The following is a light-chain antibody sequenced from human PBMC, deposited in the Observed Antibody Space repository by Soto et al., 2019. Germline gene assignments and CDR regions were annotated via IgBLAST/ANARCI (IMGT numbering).Light chain of an antibody. J-gene: IGKJ4*01. Sequence: DIQMTQSPSSLSASVGDRVTITSRASQSISNYLNWYQQKPGKAPKLLIYGASNLQSGVPSRFSGSGAGTDFTLTISSLQPEDFATFHCQQSYSSPLTFGGGTKVEIK. CDR1: QSISNY. CDR3: QQSYSSPLT. CDR2: GAS. V-gene: IGKV1-39*01.